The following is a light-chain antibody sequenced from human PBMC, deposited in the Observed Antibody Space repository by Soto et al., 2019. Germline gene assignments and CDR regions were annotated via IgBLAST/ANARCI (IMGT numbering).Light chain of an antibody. CDR2: WAS. V-gene: IGKV4-1*01. J-gene: IGKJ5*01. CDR3: QQYHSDPIT. Sequence: DFVMTQSPDSLAVSLGERATINCKSSQSVLSSSNNKNFLAWFQQKPGQPPKLLISWASTRESGVPDRFSGSGSGTDFTLAISSLQAEDVAVYYGQQYHSDPITFGQGTRLEIK. CDR1: QSVLSSSNNKNF.